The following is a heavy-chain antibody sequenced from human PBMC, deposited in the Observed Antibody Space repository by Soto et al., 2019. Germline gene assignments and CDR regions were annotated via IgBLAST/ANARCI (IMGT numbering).Heavy chain of an antibody. CDR2: ISAYNGNT. V-gene: IGHV1-18*01. CDR3: ARDIVVVTAIPLLDY. D-gene: IGHD2-21*02. Sequence: ASVKVSCKASGYTFTSYGISWVRQAPGQGLEWMGWISAYNGNTNYAQKLQGRVTMTTDTSTSTAYMELRSLRSDDTAVYYCARDIVVVTAIPLLDYWGHGTLVTVSS. CDR1: GYTFTSYG. J-gene: IGHJ4*01.